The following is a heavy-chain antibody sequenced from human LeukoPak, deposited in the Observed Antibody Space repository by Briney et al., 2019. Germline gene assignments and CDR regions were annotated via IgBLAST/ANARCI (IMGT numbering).Heavy chain of an antibody. D-gene: IGHD1-26*01. CDR3: ARDSIVGAT. J-gene: IGHJ4*02. V-gene: IGHV3-30-3*01. Sequence: GRSLRLSCAASGFTFSSYAMHWVRQAPGKGLEWVAVISYDGSNKYYADSVKGRFTISRDNSKNTLYLQMNGLRAEDTAVYYCARDSIVGATWGQGTLVTVSS. CDR1: GFTFSSYA. CDR2: ISYDGSNK.